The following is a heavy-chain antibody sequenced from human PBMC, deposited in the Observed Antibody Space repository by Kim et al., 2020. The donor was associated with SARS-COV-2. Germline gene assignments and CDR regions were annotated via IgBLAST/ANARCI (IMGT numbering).Heavy chain of an antibody. V-gene: IGHV3-23*01. CDR2: ISQSGGVI. D-gene: IGHD3-10*01. J-gene: IGHJ6*03. Sequence: GGSLRLSCEASGFTFSSYAMSWVRQAPGKGLEWVSGISQSGGVINYANSVKGRFSISRDNSKNTLYLQMNRLRAEDTATYYCASRFLNMDDWGKGTAVTVSS. CDR1: GFTFSSYA. CDR3: ASRFLNMDD.